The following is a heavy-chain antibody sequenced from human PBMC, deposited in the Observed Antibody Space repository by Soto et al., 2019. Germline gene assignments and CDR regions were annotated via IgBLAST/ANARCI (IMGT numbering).Heavy chain of an antibody. CDR3: AKDPNVYYVGGFEM. CDR2: ISAGGGST. CDR1: GFTFSKYA. Sequence: EVQLLESGGGLLQPGGSLRLSCVTSGFTFSKYAISWVRQAPGTGPEWVSGISAGGGSTYYEDSVQGRFTISRDNSRDTLHLQMNSLRVEDTAVYSCAKDPNVYYVGGFEMWGQGTKITVSS. V-gene: IGHV3-23*01. J-gene: IGHJ3*02. D-gene: IGHD3-22*01.